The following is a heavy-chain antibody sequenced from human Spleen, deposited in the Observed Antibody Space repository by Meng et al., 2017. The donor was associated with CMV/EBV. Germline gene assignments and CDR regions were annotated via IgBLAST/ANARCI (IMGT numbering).Heavy chain of an antibody. CDR3: AKDVKRRQLVYNWFDP. D-gene: IGHD6-6*01. CDR2: ISYDGNNK. Sequence: GESLKISCAASGFTFSNYAMHWVRQAPGKGLDWVAVISYDGNNKYYAESVKGRFTISRDNSENTVFMQMNSLRAEDTAFYYCAKDVKRRQLVYNWFDPWGQGTLVTVSS. V-gene: IGHV3-30*04. CDR1: GFTFSNYA. J-gene: IGHJ5*02.